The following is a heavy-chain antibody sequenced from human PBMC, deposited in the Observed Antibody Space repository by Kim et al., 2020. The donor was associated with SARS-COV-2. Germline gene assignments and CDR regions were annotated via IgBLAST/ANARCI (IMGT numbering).Heavy chain of an antibody. Sequence: GGSLRLSCAASGFIFANYAMSWVRQAPGKGLEWVSSFSGSAGGTYYADSVRGRFTISRDDSKNTLYLQMNSLRAEDTAVYYCVKGGGGFYYGLDVWGQGTTVTVSS. J-gene: IGHJ6*02. V-gene: IGHV3-23*01. CDR2: FSGSAGGT. CDR1: GFIFANYA. D-gene: IGHD3-16*01. CDR3: VKGGGGFYYGLDV.